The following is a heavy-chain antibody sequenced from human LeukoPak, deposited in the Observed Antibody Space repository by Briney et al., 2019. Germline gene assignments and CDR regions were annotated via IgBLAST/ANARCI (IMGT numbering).Heavy chain of an antibody. J-gene: IGHJ6*02. V-gene: IGHV3-23*01. D-gene: IGHD3-16*01. Sequence: GVSLTLSCAASGFTFSSIAMSWVRQAPGKGLEWVSAISGSGGSTYYADSVKGRFTISRDNSKNTLYLQMNSLRAEDTAVYYCAKDRPLGFGVTISYYYYGMDVWGQGTTVTVSS. CDR2: ISGSGGST. CDR3: AKDRPLGFGVTISYYYYGMDV. CDR1: GFTFSSIA.